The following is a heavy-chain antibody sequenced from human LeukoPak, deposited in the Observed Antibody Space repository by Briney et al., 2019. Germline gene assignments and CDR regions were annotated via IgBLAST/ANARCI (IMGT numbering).Heavy chain of an antibody. Sequence: GGSLRLSCAASGFTFDDYAMHWVRQVPGKGLELVSGISWNSGIIGYADSVKGRFTISRDNAKNSLYLQMNSLRAEDMALYYCAKDHRPYYDSSGYYDYWGQGTLVTVSS. D-gene: IGHD3-22*01. CDR2: ISWNSGII. J-gene: IGHJ4*02. CDR3: AKDHRPYYDSSGYYDY. V-gene: IGHV3-9*03. CDR1: GFTFDDYA.